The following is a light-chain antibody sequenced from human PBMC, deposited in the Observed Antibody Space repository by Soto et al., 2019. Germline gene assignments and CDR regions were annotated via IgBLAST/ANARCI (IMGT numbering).Light chain of an antibody. CDR2: GAS. CDR1: QSVSSSY. V-gene: IGKV3-20*01. CDR3: QQYGSSTFT. J-gene: IGKJ3*01. Sequence: EIVLTQSPGTLSLSPGERANLSCRASQSVSSSYLAWYQQKPGQAPRLLIYGASSRATGIPDRFSGSGSGTEFTRTISRLEPEDFAVYYCQQYGSSTFTFGPGTKGDI.